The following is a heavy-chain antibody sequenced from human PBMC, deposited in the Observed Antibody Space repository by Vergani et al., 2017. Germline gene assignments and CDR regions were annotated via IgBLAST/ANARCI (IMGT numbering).Heavy chain of an antibody. J-gene: IGHJ6*03. CDR1: GYTFTSYG. D-gene: IGHD1-7*01. CDR3: AGSVTGTFLFYYYMDV. Sequence: QVQLVQSGAEVKKPGASVKVSCKASGYTFTSYGISWVRQAPGQGLEWMGWISAYNGNTNYAQKLQGRVTMTTDTSTSTDYMELRSLRSDDTAVYYCAGSVTGTFLFYYYMDVWGKGTTVTVSS. V-gene: IGHV1-18*01. CDR2: ISAYNGNT.